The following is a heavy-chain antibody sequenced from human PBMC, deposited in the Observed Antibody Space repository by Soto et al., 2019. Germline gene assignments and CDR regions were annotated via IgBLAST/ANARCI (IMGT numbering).Heavy chain of an antibody. CDR3: ARGYSSSWDWFDP. CDR2: IYYSGST. Sequence: SETLSLTCTVSGGSISSYYWSWIRQPPGKGLEWIGYIYYSGSTNYNPSLKSRVTISVDTSKNQFSLKLSSVTAADTAVYYCARGYSSSWDWFDPWGQGTLVTVSS. V-gene: IGHV4-59*01. J-gene: IGHJ5*02. CDR1: GGSISSYY. D-gene: IGHD6-13*01.